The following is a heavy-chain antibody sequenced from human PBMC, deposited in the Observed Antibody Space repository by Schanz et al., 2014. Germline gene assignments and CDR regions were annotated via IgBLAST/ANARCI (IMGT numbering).Heavy chain of an antibody. J-gene: IGHJ6*02. CDR2: ISPSSGGT. CDR3: ARENTAVAGMPRVMDV. CDR1: GYTFTSYY. D-gene: IGHD6-19*01. V-gene: IGHV1-2*06. Sequence: QVQLVQSGSEVKKTGASVKVSCKSSGYTFTSYYMHWMRQAPGQGLEWMGRISPSSGGTNYAQMLQGRVTMTTDTSISTAYMELSRLTSDDTAVFFCARENTAVAGMPRVMDVWGQGTTVTVTS.